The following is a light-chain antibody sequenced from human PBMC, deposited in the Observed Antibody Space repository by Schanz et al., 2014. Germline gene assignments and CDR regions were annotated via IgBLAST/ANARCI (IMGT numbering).Light chain of an antibody. CDR1: QSVSSN. V-gene: IGKV3D-15*01. CDR3: QQSYNTPFT. CDR2: GAS. Sequence: EIVMTQSPATLSVSPGERATLSCRASQSVSSNLAWYQQKPGQAPRLLIYGASSRATGIPDRFSGSGSGTDFTLTISRLEPEDFATYYCQQSYNTPFTFGPGTRVEI. J-gene: IGKJ3*01.